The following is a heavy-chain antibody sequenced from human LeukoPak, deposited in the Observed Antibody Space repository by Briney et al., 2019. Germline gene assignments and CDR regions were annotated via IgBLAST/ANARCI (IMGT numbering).Heavy chain of an antibody. CDR3: ARQDGIWSLPMDV. V-gene: IGHV4-61*01. CDR2: IYYSGGT. Sequence: KPSETLSLTCTVSGGSVSSGSYYWSWIRQPPGKGLEWIGYIYYSGGTNYNPSLKSRVTISVDTSKNQFSLKLSSVTAADTAVYYCARQDGIWSLPMDVWGQGTTVTVSS. D-gene: IGHD3-3*01. CDR1: GGSVSSGSYY. J-gene: IGHJ6*02.